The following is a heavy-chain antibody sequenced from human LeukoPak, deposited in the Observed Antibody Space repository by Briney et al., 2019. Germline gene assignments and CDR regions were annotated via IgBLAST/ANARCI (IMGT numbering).Heavy chain of an antibody. D-gene: IGHD6-13*01. CDR1: GFTFSSYG. Sequence: GGSLRLSCAASGFTFSSYGMHWVRQAPGKGLEWVAVISYDGSNKYYADSVKGRFTISRDNSKNTLYLQMNSLRAEDTAVYYCARDVAAASYYYYYYMDVWGKGTTVTISS. CDR3: ARDVAAASYYYYYYMDV. CDR2: ISYDGSNK. J-gene: IGHJ6*03. V-gene: IGHV3-30*03.